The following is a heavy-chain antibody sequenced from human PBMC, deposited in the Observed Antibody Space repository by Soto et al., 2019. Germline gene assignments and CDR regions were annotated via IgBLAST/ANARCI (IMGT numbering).Heavy chain of an antibody. CDR2: IIPIFGTA. D-gene: IGHD2-2*01. J-gene: IGHJ4*02. V-gene: IGHV1-69*13. Sequence: SVKVSCKASGGTFSSYAISWVRQAPGQGLEWMGGIIPIFGTANYAQKFQGRVTITADESTSTAYMELSSLRSEDTAVYFCAIYHLELFRFDYWGQGTLVTVSS. CDR3: AIYHLELFRFDY. CDR1: GGTFSSYA.